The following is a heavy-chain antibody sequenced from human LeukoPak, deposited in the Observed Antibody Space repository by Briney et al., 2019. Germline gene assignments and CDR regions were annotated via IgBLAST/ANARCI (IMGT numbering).Heavy chain of an antibody. J-gene: IGHJ4*02. V-gene: IGHV1-18*01. CDR3: ARSGVGYFYDNTGYYPLDY. Sequence: ASVKVSFQASGYTFTNYGISWLRQAPGQGLEWMGWISAYTGNTNYAQNFQGRVTMTTDTSTSTAFMELRSLRSDDTAVYYCARSGVGYFYDNTGYYPLDYWGQGTLVTVSS. CDR1: GYTFTNYG. CDR2: ISAYTGNT. D-gene: IGHD3-22*01.